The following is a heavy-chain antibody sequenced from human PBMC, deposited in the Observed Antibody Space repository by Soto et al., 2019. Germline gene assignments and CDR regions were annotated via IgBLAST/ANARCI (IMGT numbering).Heavy chain of an antibody. Sequence: KTSETLSLTCSVSGGSISTGVWYWSWVREHPGKGLEWIGDIYYRGTTSYNPSLGSRVTISRDTSKNQVSLQVNSVTAADTAVYYCARVGPYCGGDCYSPPPWGQGTLVTVSS. CDR1: GGSISTGVWY. V-gene: IGHV4-30-4*01. J-gene: IGHJ5*02. CDR3: ARVGPYCGGDCYSPPP. CDR2: IYYRGTT. D-gene: IGHD2-21*02.